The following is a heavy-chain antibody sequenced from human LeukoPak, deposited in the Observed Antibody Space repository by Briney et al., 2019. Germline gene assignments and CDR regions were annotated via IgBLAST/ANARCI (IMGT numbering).Heavy chain of an antibody. Sequence: PSETLSFTCTVSGGSISSYYWVWIRQPPGKELEWIGSINYSGNTYYNPSVKSRVTISVDTSKNQFSLKVTSATAADTALYYCGRSAGFVHFDHWGQGTLVTVSS. CDR3: GRSAGFVHFDH. J-gene: IGHJ4*02. V-gene: IGHV4-39*07. CDR2: INYSGNT. CDR1: GGSISSYY. D-gene: IGHD3-16*01.